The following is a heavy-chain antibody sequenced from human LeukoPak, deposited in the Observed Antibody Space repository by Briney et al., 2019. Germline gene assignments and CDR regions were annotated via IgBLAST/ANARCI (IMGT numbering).Heavy chain of an antibody. Sequence: GGSLRLSCAASGFTFSSYSMNWVRQAPGKGLEWVSSISSSSSYIYYADPVKGRFTISRDNAKNSLYLQMNSLRAEDTAVYYCARAPSTNDYYDSSGNSAGFDYWGQGTLVTVSS. CDR2: ISSSSSYI. D-gene: IGHD3-22*01. CDR3: ARAPSTNDYYDSSGNSAGFDY. V-gene: IGHV3-21*01. J-gene: IGHJ4*02. CDR1: GFTFSSYS.